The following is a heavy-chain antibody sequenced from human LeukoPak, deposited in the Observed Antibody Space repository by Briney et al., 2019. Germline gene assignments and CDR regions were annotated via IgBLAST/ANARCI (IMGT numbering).Heavy chain of an antibody. Sequence: PGGSLRLSCAASGFTVSSNYMSWVRQAPGKGLEWVSVIYSGGSTYYADSVKGRFTISRDNSKNTLYLQMNSLRAEDAAVYYCARGPVLGHYYDSSGYYFPFDYWGQGTLVTVSS. D-gene: IGHD3-22*01. CDR3: ARGPVLGHYYDSSGYYFPFDY. CDR1: GFTVSSNY. J-gene: IGHJ4*02. V-gene: IGHV3-53*01. CDR2: IYSGGST.